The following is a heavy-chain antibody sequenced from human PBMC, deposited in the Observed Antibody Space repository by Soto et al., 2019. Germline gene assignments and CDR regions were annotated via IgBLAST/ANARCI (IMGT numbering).Heavy chain of an antibody. CDR1: GGSISSKGSS. CDR2: IFYSGST. J-gene: IGHJ5*02. D-gene: IGHD5-18*01. CDR3: AKDSGYNYGYFRWFDP. Sequence: PETLSLTCPLYGGSISSKGSSERRVGQAPRRGLEWIGYIFYSGSTNYNPALKSRVTISVDTSKSQFSLKLSSVTAADTAVYYCAKDSGYNYGYFRWFDPWGQGTLVTVSS. V-gene: IGHV4-61*08.